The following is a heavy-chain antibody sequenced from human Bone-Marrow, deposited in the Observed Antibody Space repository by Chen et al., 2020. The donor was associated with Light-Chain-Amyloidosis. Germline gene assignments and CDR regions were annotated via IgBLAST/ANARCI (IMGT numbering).Heavy chain of an antibody. V-gene: IGHV1-2*04. D-gene: IGHD4-17*01. CDR2: INPNSGGT. CDR3: ARGEVTTSFYYYGMDV. CDR1: GYTFTGYY. Sequence: QAQLVQSGAEVKKHGASVTVSCKASGYTFTGYYMHWVRQAPGQGLEWMGWINPNSGGTNYAQKFQGWVTMTRDTSISTAYMELSRLRSDDTAVYYCARGEVTTSFYYYGMDVWGQGTTVTVSS. J-gene: IGHJ6*02.